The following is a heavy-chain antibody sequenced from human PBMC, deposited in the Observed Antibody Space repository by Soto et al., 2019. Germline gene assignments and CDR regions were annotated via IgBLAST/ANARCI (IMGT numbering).Heavy chain of an antibody. J-gene: IGHJ4*02. V-gene: IGHV4-31*01. Sequence: SETLSLTCTVSGGSISSGGYYWSWIRQHPGKGLEWIGYIYYSGSTYYNPSLKSPVTISVDTSKNQFSLKLSSVTAADTDVYYCARRVIQLMPYFDYWGQGTLVTVSS. CDR3: ARRVIQLMPYFDY. CDR2: IYYSGST. CDR1: GGSISSGGYY. D-gene: IGHD5-18*01.